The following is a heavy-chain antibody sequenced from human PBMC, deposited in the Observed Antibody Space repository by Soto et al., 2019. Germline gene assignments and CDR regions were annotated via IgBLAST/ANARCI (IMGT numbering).Heavy chain of an antibody. D-gene: IGHD6-6*01. V-gene: IGHV6-1*01. J-gene: IGHJ6*02. Sequence: SQTLSPTCAISGDSVSSNSAAWNWIRQSPSRGLEWLGRTYYRSKWYNDYAVSVKSRITINPDTSKNQFSLQLNSVTPEDTAVYYCARDRLTWGYSSSGGNYGMDVWGQGTTVTVSS. CDR3: ARDRLTWGYSSSGGNYGMDV. CDR2: TYYRSKWYN. CDR1: GDSVSSNSAA.